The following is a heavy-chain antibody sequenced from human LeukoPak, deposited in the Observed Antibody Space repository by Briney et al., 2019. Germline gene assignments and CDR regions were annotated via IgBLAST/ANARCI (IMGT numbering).Heavy chain of an antibody. CDR2: IWYDGSNK. J-gene: IGHJ4*02. D-gene: IGHD6-19*01. V-gene: IGHV3-33*01. CDR3: ARGLPPYSSGWYVYY. Sequence: GGSLRLSCAASGFTFSSYGMHWVRQAPGKGLEWVAVIWYDGSNKYYADSVKGRFTISRDNSKNTLYLQMNSLRAEDTAVYYCARGLPPYSSGWYVYYWGQGTLVTVSS. CDR1: GFTFSSYG.